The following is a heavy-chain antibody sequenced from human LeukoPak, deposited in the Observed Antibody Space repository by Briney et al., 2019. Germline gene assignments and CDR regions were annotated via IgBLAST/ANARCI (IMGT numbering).Heavy chain of an antibody. D-gene: IGHD2-8*01. J-gene: IGHJ4*02. V-gene: IGHV5-51*01. CDR3: TRRQWTAYAIGDY. CDR1: GFIFTSYW. Sequence: GESLKISCKGSGFIFTSYWIAWVRQMPGKGLEWMGIIYPGDSETRYNPAFQGQVTISADKSNTTAYLQWSSLKASDTAIYYCTRRQWTAYAIGDYWGQGTLVTVSS. CDR2: IYPGDSET.